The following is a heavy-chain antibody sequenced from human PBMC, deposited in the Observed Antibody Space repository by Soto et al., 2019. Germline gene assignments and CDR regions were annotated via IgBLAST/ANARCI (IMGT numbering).Heavy chain of an antibody. CDR2: IWYDGSNK. J-gene: IGHJ6*02. Sequence: PGGSLRLSCAASGFTFSSYGMHWVRQAPGKGLEWVAVIWYDGSNKYYADSVKGRFTISGDNSKNTLYLQMNSLRAEDTTVYYCARDRVVATMYYYYYGMDVWGQGTTVTVSS. CDR3: ARDRVVATMYYYYYGMDV. D-gene: IGHD5-12*01. CDR1: GFTFSSYG. V-gene: IGHV3-33*01.